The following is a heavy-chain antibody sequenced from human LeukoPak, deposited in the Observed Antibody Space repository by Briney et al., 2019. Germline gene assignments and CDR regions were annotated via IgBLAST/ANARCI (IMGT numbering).Heavy chain of an antibody. CDR3: ARAGGCSGGSCYAFDY. J-gene: IGHJ4*02. CDR1: GGSISSGGYY. CDR2: IYYSGST. Sequence: SETLSLTCTVSGGSISSGGYYWSWIRQHPGKGLEWIGYIYYSGSTYYNPSLKSRVTISVDTSKNQFSLKLSSVTAADTAVYYCARAGGCSGGSCYAFDYWGQGTLVTVSS. D-gene: IGHD2-15*01. V-gene: IGHV4-31*03.